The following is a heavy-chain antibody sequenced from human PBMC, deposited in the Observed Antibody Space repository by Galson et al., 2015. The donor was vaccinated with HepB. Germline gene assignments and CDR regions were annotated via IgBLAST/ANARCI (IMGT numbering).Heavy chain of an antibody. CDR2: ISSSGSTI. D-gene: IGHD2-2*01. CDR1: GFTFSDYY. J-gene: IGHJ4*02. Sequence: SLRLSCAASGFTFSDYYMSWIRQAPGKGLEWVSYISSSGSTIYYADSVKGRFTISRDNAKNSLYLQMNSLRAEDTAVYYCASTSRRWSSPAAVLFDYWGQGTLVTVSS. V-gene: IGHV3-11*01. CDR3: ASTSRRWSSPAAVLFDY.